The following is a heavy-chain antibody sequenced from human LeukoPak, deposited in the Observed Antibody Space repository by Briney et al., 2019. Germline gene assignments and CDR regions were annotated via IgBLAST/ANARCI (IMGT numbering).Heavy chain of an antibody. CDR2: ITSKSNYM. V-gene: IGHV3-21*01. Sequence: GGSLRLSCSGSGFTVSVYSMNWVRQAPGKGLEWVSSITSKSNYMYYADSVKGRFNISRDNAMNSVFLQLNSLRAEDSAVYYCTSGLIAIESDNNLYQYMDVWGKGTSVTVSS. CDR3: TSGLIAIESDNNLYQYMDV. CDR1: GFTVSVYS. D-gene: IGHD2-21*01. J-gene: IGHJ6*03.